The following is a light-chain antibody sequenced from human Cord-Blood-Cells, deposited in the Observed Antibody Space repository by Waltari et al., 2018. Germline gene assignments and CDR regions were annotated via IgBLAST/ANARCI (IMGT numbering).Light chain of an antibody. Sequence: DIQMTQSPSTLSASVGDRVTITCRASQSISSWLAWYQQKPGKAPKLLIYDASSLESVVPSRFNGSVSVTEFTLTSSSLQPDDFATYYCQQYNSYSRTFGQGTKVEIK. CDR1: QSISSW. V-gene: IGKV1-5*01. CDR3: QQYNSYSRT. CDR2: DAS. J-gene: IGKJ1*01.